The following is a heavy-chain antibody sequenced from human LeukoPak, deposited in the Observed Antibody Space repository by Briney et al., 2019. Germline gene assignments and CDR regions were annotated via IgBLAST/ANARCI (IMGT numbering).Heavy chain of an antibody. J-gene: IGHJ4*02. Sequence: ASVKVSCNASGYTFTDYYMHWVRQAPGQGLEWMGWINSNTGGTHYAQQFQGRVTMTRDTSISSAYMELNRLRSDDTAVYYCARFLPGTPHNYWGQGTLVTVSS. V-gene: IGHV1-2*02. CDR1: GYTFTDYY. CDR3: ARFLPGTPHNY. CDR2: INSNTGGT. D-gene: IGHD1-14*01.